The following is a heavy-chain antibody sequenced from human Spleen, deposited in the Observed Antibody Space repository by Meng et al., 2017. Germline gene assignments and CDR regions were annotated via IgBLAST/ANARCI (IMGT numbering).Heavy chain of an antibody. J-gene: IGHJ2*01. Sequence: SETLSLTCAVYGGSFSGYYWSWIRQPPGKGLEWIGEINHSGSTNYNPSLKSRVTISVDTSKNQFSLKLSSVTAADTAVYYCARETRAAAWLLYWYFDLWGRGTLVTVSS. CDR3: ARETRAAAWLLYWYFDL. CDR2: INHSGST. CDR1: GGSFSGYY. V-gene: IGHV4-34*01. D-gene: IGHD5-12*01.